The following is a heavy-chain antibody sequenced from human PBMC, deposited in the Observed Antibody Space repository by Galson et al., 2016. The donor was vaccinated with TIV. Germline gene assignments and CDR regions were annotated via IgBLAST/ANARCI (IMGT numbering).Heavy chain of an antibody. CDR1: GGSFSSHS. J-gene: IGHJ4*02. CDR3: ARDLMTSVTTPFDF. Sequence: SVKVSCKASGGSFSSHSINWVRQAPGQGLEWMGRIIPILGVSNYAQKFQNRVTMTRDTSISTAYMELSSLRSDDTAVYYCARDLMTSVTTPFDFWGPGTLVTVSS. V-gene: IGHV1-2*02. CDR2: IIPILGVS. D-gene: IGHD4-17*01.